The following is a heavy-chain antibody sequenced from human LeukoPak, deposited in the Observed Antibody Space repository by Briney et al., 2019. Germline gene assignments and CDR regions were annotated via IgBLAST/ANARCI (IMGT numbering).Heavy chain of an antibody. J-gene: IGHJ4*02. CDR1: GYTFTNYG. D-gene: IGHD1-26*01. V-gene: IGHV1-18*01. CDR2: ISAYNGNT. Sequence: ASVKVSCKTSGYTFTNYGINWVRQAPGQGLEWMGWISAYNGNTNYAQKLQGRVIMSTDTSTSTAYMELRSLRSDDTAVYYCARSRDGGSYHYFDYWGQGTLVTVSS. CDR3: ARSRDGGSYHYFDY.